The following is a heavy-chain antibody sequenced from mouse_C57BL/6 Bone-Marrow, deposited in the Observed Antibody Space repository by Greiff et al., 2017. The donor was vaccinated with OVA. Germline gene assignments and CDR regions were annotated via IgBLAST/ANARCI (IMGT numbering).Heavy chain of an antibody. CDR3: ARKVYYGNYLAAMDY. CDR1: GYTFTSYW. Sequence: QVQLQQPGAELVKPGASVKMSCKASGYTFTSYWITWVKQRPGQGLEWIGDIYPASGSTNYNEKFKSKATLTVDTSSSTAYMQLSSLTSEDSAVYYGARKVYYGNYLAAMDYWGQGTSVTVSS. J-gene: IGHJ4*01. CDR2: IYPASGST. V-gene: IGHV1-55*01. D-gene: IGHD2-1*01.